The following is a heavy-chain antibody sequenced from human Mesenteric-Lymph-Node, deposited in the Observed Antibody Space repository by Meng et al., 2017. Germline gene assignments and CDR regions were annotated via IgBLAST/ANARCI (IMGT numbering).Heavy chain of an antibody. D-gene: IGHD4-17*01. V-gene: IGHV3-23*01. J-gene: IGHJ4*02. CDR2: ISGSGGST. Sequence: EVQLLESGGGLVQPGGSLILSCAASGFTFSSYAMSWVRQAPGKGLEWVSAISGSGGSTYYADSVKGRFTISRDNSKNTLYLQMNSLRAEETAVYYCAKPYDYGDLYYFDYWVQGTLVTVSS. CDR3: AKPYDYGDLYYFDY. CDR1: GFTFSSYA.